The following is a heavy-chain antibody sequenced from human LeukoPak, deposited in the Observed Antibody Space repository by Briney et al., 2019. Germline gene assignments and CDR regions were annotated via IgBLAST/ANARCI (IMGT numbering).Heavy chain of an antibody. J-gene: IGHJ4*02. CDR1: GFTFSSHW. D-gene: IGHD5-12*01. V-gene: IGHV3-7*01. CDR3: ARGEWLRSYYFDF. CDR2: IKQDGSEK. Sequence: GGSLRLSCAASGFTFSSHWMSWVRQAPGKGLEWVANIKQDGSEKYYVDSVKGRFTISRDNAKNSLYLQMNSLRAEDTAVYYCARGEWLRSYYFDFWGQGTLVTVSS.